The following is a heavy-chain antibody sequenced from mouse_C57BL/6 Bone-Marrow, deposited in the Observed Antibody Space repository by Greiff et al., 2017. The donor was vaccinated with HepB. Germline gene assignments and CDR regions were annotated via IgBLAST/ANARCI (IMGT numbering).Heavy chain of an antibody. CDR3: ARENYEAY. CDR2: ISDGGSYT. V-gene: IGHV5-4*01. J-gene: IGHJ3*01. Sequence: EVKLVESGGGLVKPGGSLKLSCAASGFTFSSYAMSWVRQTPEKRLEWVATISDGGSYTYYPDNVKGRFTISRDNAKNNLYLQMSHLKSEDTAMYYGARENYEAYWGQGTLVTVSA. D-gene: IGHD2-4*01. CDR1: GFTFSSYA.